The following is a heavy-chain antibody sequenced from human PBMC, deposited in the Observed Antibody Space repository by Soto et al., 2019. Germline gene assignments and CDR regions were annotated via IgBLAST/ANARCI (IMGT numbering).Heavy chain of an antibody. CDR1: GFTFSNAW. D-gene: IGHD2-15*01. CDR2: IKSKTDGGTT. CDR3: TTDRVVVIYYYYYGMDV. J-gene: IGHJ6*02. V-gene: IGHV3-15*07. Sequence: GGSLRLSCAASGFTFSNAWMNWVRQAPGKGLEWVGRIKSKTDGGTTDYAAPVKGRFTISRDDSKNTLYLQMNSLKTEDTAVYYCTTDRVVVIYYYYYGMDVWGQVTTVTVSS.